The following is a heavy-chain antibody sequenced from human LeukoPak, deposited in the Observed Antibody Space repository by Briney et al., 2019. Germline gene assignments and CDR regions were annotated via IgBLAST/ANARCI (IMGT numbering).Heavy chain of an antibody. J-gene: IGHJ6*02. V-gene: IGHV3-74*01. Sequence: PGGSLRLSCAASGFTFSSYWMHWVRQAPGKGLVWVSHISSDEGSTSYADSVKGRFTISRDNAKNTLYLQMNSLRAEDTAVYYCTRGFYFGMDVWGQGTTVTVSS. CDR2: ISSDEGST. CDR1: GFTFSSYW. CDR3: TRGFYFGMDV.